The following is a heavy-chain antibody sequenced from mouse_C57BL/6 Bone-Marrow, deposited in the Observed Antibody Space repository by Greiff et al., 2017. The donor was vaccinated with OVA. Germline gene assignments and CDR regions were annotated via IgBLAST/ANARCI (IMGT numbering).Heavy chain of an antibody. Sequence: EVQLVESGGGLVKPGGSLKLSCAASGFTFSSYAMPWVRQTPEKRLEWVATISDGGSYTYYPDNVKGRFTISRAKAKNTPYLQMSHLKYEDADKYYSASIEEYVDDWGQGTTLTVSS. D-gene: IGHD2-12*01. CDR1: GFTFSSYA. CDR3: ASIEEYVDD. V-gene: IGHV5-4*01. J-gene: IGHJ2*01. CDR2: ISDGGSYT.